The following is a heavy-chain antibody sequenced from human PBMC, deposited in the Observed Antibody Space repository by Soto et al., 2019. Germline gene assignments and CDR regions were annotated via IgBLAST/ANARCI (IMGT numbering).Heavy chain of an antibody. CDR1: GFTFSSYA. CDR3: ADNVWGITIFGGMDV. V-gene: IGHV3-23*01. J-gene: IGHJ6*02. D-gene: IGHD3-9*01. CDR2: ISGSGGST. Sequence: EVPLLESGGGLVQPGGSLRLSCAASGFTFSSYAMSWVRQAPGKGLEWVSAISGSGGSTYYADSVKGRFTSSGDNSKDARYLQKNSHRAEDTAVYSCADNVWGITIFGGMDVWGQGTTVTVSS.